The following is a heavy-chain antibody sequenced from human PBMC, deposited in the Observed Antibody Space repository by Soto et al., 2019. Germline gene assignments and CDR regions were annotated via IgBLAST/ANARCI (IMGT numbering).Heavy chain of an antibody. CDR2: IYYSGST. D-gene: IGHD3-9*01. CDR3: ARALILTGYYIHDAFDI. J-gene: IGHJ3*02. Sequence: SETLSLTCTVAGGSIGSFCWSWIRQPPGEGLEWIGYIYYSGSTHYNPSLKSRVTISVDTSKNQFSLKLSSVTAADTAVYYCARALILTGYYIHDAFDIWGQGTMVTVS. V-gene: IGHV4-59*01. CDR1: GGSIGSFC.